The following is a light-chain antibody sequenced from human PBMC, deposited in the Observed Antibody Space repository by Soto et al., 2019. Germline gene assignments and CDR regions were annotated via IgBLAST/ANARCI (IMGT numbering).Light chain of an antibody. CDR2: DVS. J-gene: IGKJ5*01. V-gene: IGKV3-11*01. CDR3: QQRSNWPPAVT. CDR1: QSVRNNY. Sequence: EIVLTQSPGTLSSSPGERATLSCRASQSVRNNYLAWYQQKPGQPPRFLIYDVSTRAAGIPARFSGSGSGTDFTLTISSLEPEDFAVYYCQQRSNWPPAVTFGQGTRLEIK.